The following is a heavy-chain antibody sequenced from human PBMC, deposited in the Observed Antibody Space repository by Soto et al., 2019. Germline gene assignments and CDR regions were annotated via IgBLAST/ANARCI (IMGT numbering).Heavy chain of an antibody. J-gene: IGHJ5*02. Sequence: PSETLSLTCTVSGGSISRSTYYWGWIRQPPGKGLEWIGSIYYSGSTYYRPSLKSRVTISVDTSKNQFSLKLSSVTAADTAVHYCARQVPAAIRLGLFDPLGQGTLVTVSS. CDR1: GGSISRSTYY. D-gene: IGHD2-2*02. CDR2: IYYSGST. V-gene: IGHV4-39*01. CDR3: ARQVPAAIRLGLFDP.